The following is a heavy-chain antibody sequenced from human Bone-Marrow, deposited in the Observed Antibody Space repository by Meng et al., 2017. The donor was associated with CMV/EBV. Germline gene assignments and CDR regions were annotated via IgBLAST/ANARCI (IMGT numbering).Heavy chain of an antibody. CDR1: GGSISSYY. J-gene: IGHJ3*02. CDR3: ASAPPDAFDI. V-gene: IGHV4-34*01. Sequence: GPLRLSCTVSGGSISSYYWSWIRQPPGKGLEWIGEINHSGSTNYNPSLKSRVTISVDTSKNQFSLKLSSVTAADTAVYYCASAPPDAFDIWGQGTMVTVSS. CDR2: INHSGST.